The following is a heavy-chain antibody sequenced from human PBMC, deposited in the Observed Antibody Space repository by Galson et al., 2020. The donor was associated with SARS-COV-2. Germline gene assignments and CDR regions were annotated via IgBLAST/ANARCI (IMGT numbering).Heavy chain of an antibody. D-gene: IGHD3-9*01. CDR3: ARDLWGRHYDSNTGYYNDGFDL. J-gene: IGHJ2*01. Sequence: TGGSLSLSCAASGFTFTKYWMAWVRQAPGKGLEWVADIQQYGGTERYVESVKRRFTISRDNAENSLYLQMTSLRAEDTAVYYCARDLWGRHYDSNTGYYNDGFDLWGRGTLVTVSS. CDR1: GFTFTKYW. CDR2: IQQYGGTE. V-gene: IGHV3-7*01.